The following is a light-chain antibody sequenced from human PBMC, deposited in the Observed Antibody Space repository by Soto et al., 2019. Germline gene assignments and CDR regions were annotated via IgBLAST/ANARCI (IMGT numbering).Light chain of an antibody. CDR2: EVS. Sequence: QSVLTQPPSASGSPGQSVTISCTGTSSDVGGYNYVSWYQQHPGKVPKLMIYEVSKRPSGAPDRFSGSKSGNTASLTVSGLQAEDEADYYCSSYAGRNTDYVFGTGTKVTVL. CDR3: SSYAGRNTDYV. J-gene: IGLJ1*01. CDR1: SSDVGGYNY. V-gene: IGLV2-8*01.